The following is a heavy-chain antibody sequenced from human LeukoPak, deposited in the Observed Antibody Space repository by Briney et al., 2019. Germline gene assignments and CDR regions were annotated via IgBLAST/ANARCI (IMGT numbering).Heavy chain of an antibody. Sequence: SETLSLTCAVYGGSCSGYYWSWIRHPPGKGLEWIRELNHSGSTNYNPYLKSRVTISVDTSKNQFSLKLSSVTAADTAVYYCARGGYSSSRGQYFQHWGQGTLVTVSS. CDR2: LNHSGST. CDR1: GGSCSGYY. V-gene: IGHV4-34*01. CDR3: ARGGYSSSRGQYFQH. J-gene: IGHJ1*01. D-gene: IGHD6-6*01.